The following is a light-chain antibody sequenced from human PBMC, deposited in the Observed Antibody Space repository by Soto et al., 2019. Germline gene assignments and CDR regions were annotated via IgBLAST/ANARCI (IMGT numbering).Light chain of an antibody. CDR3: QQYNTFWT. CDR2: DAS. CDR1: QSVNRY. V-gene: IGKV3-11*01. Sequence: EIVLTQSPATLSLSPGERATLSCWASQSVNRYLVWYQQKPGQAPRLLMYDASKRATGIPSRFSCSGSGTEFTLTISSLQPDDAATYYCQQYNTFWTFGQGTKVDIK. J-gene: IGKJ1*01.